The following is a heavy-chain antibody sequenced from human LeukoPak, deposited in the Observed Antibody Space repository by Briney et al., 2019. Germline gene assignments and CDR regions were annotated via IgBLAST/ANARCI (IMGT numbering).Heavy chain of an antibody. J-gene: IGHJ3*02. CDR1: GGTISSGGYS. Sequence: MSSETLSLTCAVSGGTISSGGYSWSWIRQPSGKGLEWIGYIYHSGSTYYNPSLKSRVTISVDRSKNQFSLKLSSVTAADTAVYYCARGGLAYYYDSSGYPYDAFDIWGQGTMVTVSS. D-gene: IGHD3-22*01. V-gene: IGHV4-30-2*01. CDR3: ARGGLAYYYDSSGYPYDAFDI. CDR2: IYHSGST.